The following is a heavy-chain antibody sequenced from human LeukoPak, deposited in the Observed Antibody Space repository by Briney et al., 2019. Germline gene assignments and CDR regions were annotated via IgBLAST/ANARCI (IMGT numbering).Heavy chain of an antibody. CDR2: IYYSGST. J-gene: IGHJ4*02. V-gene: IGHV4-39*01. Sequence: SETLSLTCTVSGGSISSSSYYWGWIRQPPGKGLEWIGSIYYSGSTYYNPSLKSRVTISVDTSKNQFSLKLSSVTAADTAVYYCARVEQGSLSLGYWGQGTLVTVSS. D-gene: IGHD1-26*01. CDR1: GGSISSSSYY. CDR3: ARVEQGSLSLGY.